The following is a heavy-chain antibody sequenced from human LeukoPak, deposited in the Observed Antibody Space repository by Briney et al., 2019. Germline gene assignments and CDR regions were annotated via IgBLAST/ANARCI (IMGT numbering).Heavy chain of an antibody. CDR3: ARAIGCSSTSCYTDYYYYMDV. V-gene: IGHV1-2*02. D-gene: IGHD2-2*02. J-gene: IGHJ6*03. Sequence: GASVKVSCKASGYTFTGYYMHWVRQAPGQGLEWMGWINPNSGGTNYAQKFQGRVTMTRDTSISTAYMELSRLRSDDTAVYYCARAIGCSSTSCYTDYYYYMDVWGKGTTVTVSS. CDR2: INPNSGGT. CDR1: GYTFTGYY.